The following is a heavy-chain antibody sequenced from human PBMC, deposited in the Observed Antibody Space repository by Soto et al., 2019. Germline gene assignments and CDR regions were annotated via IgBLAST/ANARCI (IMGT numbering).Heavy chain of an antibody. J-gene: IGHJ5*02. CDR3: VRDGTKTLRDWFDP. CDR1: GASISGFY. Sequence: QVHLQESGPGRVKPSETLSLTCTVSGASISGFYWSWIRKSAGKGRARIGRIYATGTTDYTPSLKSRVMMSVDTSKKQFSLKLRSVTAADTAVYYCVRDGTKTLRDWFDPWGQGISVTVSS. V-gene: IGHV4-4*07. CDR2: IYATGTT. D-gene: IGHD1-1*01.